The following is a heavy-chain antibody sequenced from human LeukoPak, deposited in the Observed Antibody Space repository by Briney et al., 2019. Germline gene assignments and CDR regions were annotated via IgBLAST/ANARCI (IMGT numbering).Heavy chain of an antibody. V-gene: IGHV4-59*08. J-gene: IGHJ4*02. D-gene: IGHD4-11*01. CDR3: ARGGLGGITAYSNYLFDY. Sequence: SETLSLTCTVSGGSFSNYYWSWIRQPPGEGLEWIGYIYHSGSTNYNPSLKSRVTISIDTSKNQFSLNLTSVTAADTAVYYCARGGLGGITAYSNYLFDYWGQGTLVTVSS. CDR2: IYHSGST. CDR1: GGSFSNYY.